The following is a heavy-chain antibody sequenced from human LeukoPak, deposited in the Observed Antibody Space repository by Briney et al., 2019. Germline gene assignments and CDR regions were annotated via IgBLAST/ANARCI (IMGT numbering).Heavy chain of an antibody. D-gene: IGHD3-9*01. J-gene: IGHJ3*02. V-gene: IGHV1-69*05. CDR1: GGTFSSYA. CDR3: AREGGWGAILRYFEWSRGAFDI. Sequence: ASVKVSCKASGGTFSSYAISWVRQAPGQGLEWMGGIIPIFGTANYAQKFQGRVTITTDESTSTAYMELSSLGSEDTAVYYCAREGGWGAILRYFEWSRGAFDIWGRGTMVTVSS. CDR2: IIPIFGTA.